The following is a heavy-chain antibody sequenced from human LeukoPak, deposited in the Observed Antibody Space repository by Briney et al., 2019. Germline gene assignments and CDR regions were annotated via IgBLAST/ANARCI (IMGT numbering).Heavy chain of an antibody. CDR3: ARGGSVFASFFDY. D-gene: IGHD3-10*01. V-gene: IGHV3-23*01. CDR2: ISGSGGTT. Sequence: GGSLRLFCAVWGFIFCNYAMIWARVTPGGGLEGVSDISGSGGTTYYADSVKGRFTISRDSSTYTLYPQLRSLRAEDTAIYYCARGGSVFASFFDYWGQGTLVTVSS. J-gene: IGHJ4*02. CDR1: GFIFCNYA.